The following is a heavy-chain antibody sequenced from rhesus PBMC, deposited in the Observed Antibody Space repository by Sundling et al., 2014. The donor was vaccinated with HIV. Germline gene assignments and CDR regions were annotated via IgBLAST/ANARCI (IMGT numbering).Heavy chain of an antibody. J-gene: IGHJ6*01. D-gene: IGHD3-3*01. Sequence: QLQESGPGLVKPSETLSLTCAVSGFSISSGYGWTWIRQPPGKGLEWVGYIYGGSGGIDYNPSLKSRVAISGDTSKNQFSLRLNSMTAADTAVYYCAIGLDWSRANYYGLDSWGQGVVVTVSS. CDR3: AIGLDWSRANYYGLDS. CDR2: IYGGSGGI. CDR1: GFSISSGYG. V-gene: IGHV4-127*01.